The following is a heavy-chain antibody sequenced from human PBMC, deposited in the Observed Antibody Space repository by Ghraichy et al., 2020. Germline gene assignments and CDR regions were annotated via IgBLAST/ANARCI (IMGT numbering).Heavy chain of an antibody. D-gene: IGHD1-14*01. V-gene: IGHV4-59*01. CDR1: GGSISSYY. J-gene: IGHJ4*02. CDR3: ARADMATTIGFDY. CDR2: IYYSGST. Sequence: SETLSLTCTVSGGSISSYYWSWIRQPPGKGLEWIGYIYYSGSTNYNPSLKSRVTISVDTSKNQFSLKLSSVTAADTAVYYCARADMATTIGFDYWGQGTLVTVSS.